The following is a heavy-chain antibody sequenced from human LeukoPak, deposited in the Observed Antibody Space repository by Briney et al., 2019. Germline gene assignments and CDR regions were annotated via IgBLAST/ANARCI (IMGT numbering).Heavy chain of an antibody. D-gene: IGHD2-15*01. CDR2: INRSGST. CDR3: ARGGYCTGGRCYRVTYYYYYLDV. J-gene: IGHJ6*03. CDR1: DGSFSDYY. Sequence: SETLSLTCAVYDGSFSDYYCVWIRQSPGKGLEWIGEINRSGSTNYNPSLKSRVTISVDTSKSQFSLKLSSVTAADTAVYYCARGGYCTGGRCYRVTYYYYYLDVWGKGTTVTVSS. V-gene: IGHV4-34*01.